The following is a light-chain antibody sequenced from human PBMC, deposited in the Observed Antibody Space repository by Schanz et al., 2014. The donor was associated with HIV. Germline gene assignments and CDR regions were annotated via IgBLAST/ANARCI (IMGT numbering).Light chain of an antibody. CDR1: SSDVGGYNY. CDR2: DVS. J-gene: IGLJ3*02. CDR3: SSYGGGDTLL. V-gene: IGLV2-14*01. Sequence: QSALTQPASVSGSPGQSITISCTGTSSDVGGYNYVSWYQQHPGKAPKLMIYDVSNRPSGVSNRFSGSKSGNTASLTISGLQAEDEADYYCSSYGGGDTLLFGGGTKLTV.